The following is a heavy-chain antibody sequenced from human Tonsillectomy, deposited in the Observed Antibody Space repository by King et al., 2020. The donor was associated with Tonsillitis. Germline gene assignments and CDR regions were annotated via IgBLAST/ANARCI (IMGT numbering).Heavy chain of an antibody. Sequence: VQLQESGPGLVKPSETLSLTCTVSGGSISSYYWSWIRQPPGKGLEWIGYIYYSGSTNYNPSLKSRVTISVDTSKNQFSLKLSSVTAADTAVYYCAREIDYGDPRLGYWGQGTLVTVSS. D-gene: IGHD4-17*01. V-gene: IGHV4-59*01. J-gene: IGHJ4*02. CDR1: GGSISSYY. CDR3: AREIDYGDPRLGY. CDR2: IYYSGST.